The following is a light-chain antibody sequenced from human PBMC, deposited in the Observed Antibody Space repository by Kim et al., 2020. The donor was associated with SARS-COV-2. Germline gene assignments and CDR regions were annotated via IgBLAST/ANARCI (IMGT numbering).Light chain of an antibody. CDR3: QQYVSSPLT. Sequence: LSPGERATLSCRASQSVSSRLAWYQQKPGQAPRLLIYGASSRATGIPDRFSGSGSGTDFTLTVSRLEPEDFAVYYCQQYVSSPLTFGGGTKVDIK. V-gene: IGKV3-20*01. CDR2: GAS. CDR1: QSVSSR. J-gene: IGKJ4*01.